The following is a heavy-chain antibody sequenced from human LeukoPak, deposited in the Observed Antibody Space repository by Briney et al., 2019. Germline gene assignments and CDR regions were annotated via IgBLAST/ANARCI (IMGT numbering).Heavy chain of an antibody. CDR3: ARDEVGGPLKY. Sequence: GGSLRLSCAASGFTFNRYNMNWVRRAPGKGLEWVSSISTSSSYIYYADSVRGRFTISRDNAKNSLYLQMNSLRAEDTAVYYCARDEVGGPLKYWGQGILVTVSS. CDR1: GFTFNRYN. CDR2: ISTSSSYI. V-gene: IGHV3-21*06. J-gene: IGHJ4*02. D-gene: IGHD1-26*01.